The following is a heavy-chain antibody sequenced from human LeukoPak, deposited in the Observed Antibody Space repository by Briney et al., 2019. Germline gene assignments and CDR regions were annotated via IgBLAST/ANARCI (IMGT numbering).Heavy chain of an antibody. J-gene: IGHJ4*02. V-gene: IGHV4-59*12. CDR1: GGSISSYY. CDR3: ARGIYYDKYYFDY. CDR2: IYYSGST. Sequence: SETLSLTCTVSGGSISSYYWSWIRQPPGKGLEWIGYIYYSGSTYYNPSLKSRVTISVDTSKNQFSLKLSSVTAADTAVYYCARGIYYDKYYFDYWGQGTLVTVSS. D-gene: IGHD3-22*01.